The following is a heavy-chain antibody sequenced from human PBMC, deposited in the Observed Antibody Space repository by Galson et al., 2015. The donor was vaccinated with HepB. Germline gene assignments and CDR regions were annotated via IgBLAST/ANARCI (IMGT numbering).Heavy chain of an antibody. Sequence: SLRLSCAASGFTFGGFWMSWVRQAPGKGLQWVANINEDGSEKLYVDSVKGRFTISRDNAKNSVWLQMNSLRVDDTAVYYCVRDRAVAGGEDWFDPWGQGTLVTVSS. CDR1: GFTFGGFW. CDR3: VRDRAVAGGEDWFDP. CDR2: INEDGSEK. V-gene: IGHV3-7*01. D-gene: IGHD6-19*01. J-gene: IGHJ5*02.